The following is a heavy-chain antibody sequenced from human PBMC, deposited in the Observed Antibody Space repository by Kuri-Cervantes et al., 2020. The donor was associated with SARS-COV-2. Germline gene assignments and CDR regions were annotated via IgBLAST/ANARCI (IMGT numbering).Heavy chain of an antibody. CDR1: GGSFSGYY. J-gene: IGHJ6*03. Sequence: SQTLSLTCAVYGGSFSGYYWSWIRQPPGKGLEWIGEINHSGSTNYNPSLKSRVTISVDTSKNQFSLKLSSVTAADTAVYYCARGTGDDYYYYYYMDAWGKGTTVTVSS. V-gene: IGHV4-34*01. CDR2: INHSGST. CDR3: ARGTGDDYYYYYYMDA. D-gene: IGHD1-1*01.